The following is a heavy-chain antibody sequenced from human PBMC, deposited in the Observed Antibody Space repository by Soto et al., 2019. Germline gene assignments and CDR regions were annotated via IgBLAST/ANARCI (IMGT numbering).Heavy chain of an antibody. J-gene: IGHJ6*02. CDR1: GFTFSSYG. CDR3: AKGLELRYYYYGMDV. Sequence: GGSLRLSCAASGFTFSSYGMHWVRQAPGKGLEWVAVISYDGSNKYYADSVKGRFTISRDNSKNTLYLQMNSLRAEDTAVYYCAKGLELRYYYYGMDVWGQGTTVTVSS. D-gene: IGHD1-7*01. CDR2: ISYDGSNK. V-gene: IGHV3-30*18.